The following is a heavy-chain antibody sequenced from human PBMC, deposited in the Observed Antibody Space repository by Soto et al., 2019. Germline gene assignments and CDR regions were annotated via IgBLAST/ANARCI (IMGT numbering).Heavy chain of an antibody. CDR1: GFTFSSYE. D-gene: IGHD4-4*01. Sequence: EVQLVESGGGLVQPGGSLRLSCAASGFTFSSYEMKWVRQAPGKGLEWVSYISSSGSTIYYADYVKGRFTISRDNAKNSLYLQMNSLRAEDTAVYYCASKGAKDSKDYYYGMDVWGQGTTVTVSS. V-gene: IGHV3-48*03. J-gene: IGHJ6*02. CDR3: ASKGAKDSKDYYYGMDV. CDR2: ISSSGSTI.